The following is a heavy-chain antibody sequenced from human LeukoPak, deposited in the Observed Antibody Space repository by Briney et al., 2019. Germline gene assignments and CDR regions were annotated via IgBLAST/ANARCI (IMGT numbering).Heavy chain of an antibody. D-gene: IGHD1-26*01. J-gene: IGHJ2*01. Sequence: GGSLRLCCAASGVMSSSHGMSWVRQAPGKGLEWVSSITDTGSGTCYVDSVKGRFTMSRDNSKNTLYLQMNSLRAEDTAVYYCAKNLLGSESFSWYFDLWGCGTLVTVSS. CDR1: GVMSSSHG. CDR3: AKNLLGSESFSWYFDL. V-gene: IGHV3-23*01. CDR2: ITDTGSGT.